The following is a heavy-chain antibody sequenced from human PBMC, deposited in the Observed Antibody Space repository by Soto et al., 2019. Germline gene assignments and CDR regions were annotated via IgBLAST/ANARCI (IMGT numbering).Heavy chain of an antibody. CDR2: IYHSGNT. D-gene: IGHD6-13*01. J-gene: IGHJ4*01. Sequence: SSETLSLTCTVSGDSITDYYWSWIRQAPGKGLEWIGFIYHSGNTNYKSSLKGRVTMSMDTSESQFFLKLTSVTAADTAVYYCARDLGIGSSGPFDYWGHGALVTVSS. CDR1: GDSITDYY. CDR3: ARDLGIGSSGPFDY. V-gene: IGHV4-59*01.